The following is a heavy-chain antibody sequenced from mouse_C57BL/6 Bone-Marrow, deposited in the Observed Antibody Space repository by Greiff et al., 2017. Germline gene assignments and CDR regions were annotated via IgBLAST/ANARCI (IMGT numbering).Heavy chain of an antibody. CDR1: GYTFTDYN. CDR3: GRRHYGSFFCAY. CDR2: INPNNGGT. V-gene: IGHV1-18*01. J-gene: IGHJ3*01. D-gene: IGHD1-1*01. Sequence: EVQLQQSGPELVKPGASVKIPCKASGYTFTDYNMDWVKQSHGKSLEWIGDINPNNGGTIYNQKFKGKATLTVDKSSSTAYMELRSLTSEDSAGYYCGRRHYGSFFCAYWGQGTLVTVSA.